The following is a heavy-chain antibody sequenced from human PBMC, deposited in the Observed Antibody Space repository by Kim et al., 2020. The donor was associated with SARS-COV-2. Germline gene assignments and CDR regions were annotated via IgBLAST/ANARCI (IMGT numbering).Heavy chain of an antibody. CDR1: GFTFSDYY. CDR2: ISSSSSYT. V-gene: IGHV3-11*06. D-gene: IGHD6-19*01. J-gene: IGHJ6*02. Sequence: GGSLRLSCAASGFTFSDYYMSWIRQAPGKGLEWVSYISSSSSYTNYADSVKGRFTISRDNAKNSLYLQMNSLRAEDTAVYYCARDFEQWQTGAVYGMDVWGQGTTVTVSS. CDR3: ARDFEQWQTGAVYGMDV.